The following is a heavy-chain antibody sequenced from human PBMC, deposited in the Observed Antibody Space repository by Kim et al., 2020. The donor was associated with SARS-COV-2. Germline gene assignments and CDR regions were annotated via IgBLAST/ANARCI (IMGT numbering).Heavy chain of an antibody. V-gene: IGHV3-48*03. D-gene: IGHD5-12*01. J-gene: IGHJ5*02. Sequence: GGSLRLSCAASGFTFSSYEMNWVRQAPGKGLEWVSYISSSGSTIYYADSVKGRFTISRDNAKNSLYLQMNSLRAEDTAVYYCARDPRGYSGYNWFDPWGQGTLVTVSS. CDR2: ISSSGSTI. CDR3: ARDPRGYSGYNWFDP. CDR1: GFTFSSYE.